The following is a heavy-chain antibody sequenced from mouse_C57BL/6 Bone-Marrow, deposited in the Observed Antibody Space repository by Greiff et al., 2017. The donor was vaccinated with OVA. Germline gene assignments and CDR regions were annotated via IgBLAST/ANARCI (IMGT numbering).Heavy chain of an antibody. CDR1: GYTFTSYW. CDR3: ARWDTTVVARFDY. J-gene: IGHJ2*01. D-gene: IGHD1-1*01. Sequence: VQLQQPGAELVKPGASVKMSCKASGYTFTSYWITWVKQRPGQGLEWIGDIYPGSGSTNYNEKFKSKATLTVDTSSSTAYMQLSSLTSEDSAVYYCARWDTTVVARFDYWGQGTTLTVSS. CDR2: IYPGSGST. V-gene: IGHV1-55*01.